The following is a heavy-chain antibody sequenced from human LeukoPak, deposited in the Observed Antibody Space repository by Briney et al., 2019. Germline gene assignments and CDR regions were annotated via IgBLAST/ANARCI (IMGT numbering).Heavy chain of an antibody. D-gene: IGHD2-15*01. CDR2: ISSSSSTI. CDR3: ARGLYCSGGSRYPGWFDP. CDR1: GFTFSSYS. V-gene: IGHV3-48*02. Sequence: GGSLRLSCAASGFTFSSYSMNWVRQAPGKGLEWVSYISSSSSTIYYADSVKGRFTISRDNAKNSLYLQMNSLRDEDTAVYYCARGLYCSGGSRYPGWFDPWGQGTLVTVSS. J-gene: IGHJ5*02.